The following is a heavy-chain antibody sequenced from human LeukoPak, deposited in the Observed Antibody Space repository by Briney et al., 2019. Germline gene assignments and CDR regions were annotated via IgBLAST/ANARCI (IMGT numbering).Heavy chain of an antibody. V-gene: IGHV3-48*01. CDR2: ISSSSSTI. D-gene: IGHD6-13*01. Sequence: PGETLRLSCVVSGFTFRHYDMSWVRQAPGEGLEWVSYISSSSSTIYYADSVKGRFTISRDNAKNSLYLQMNSLRAEDTAVYYCARDDVGGSSSWYSTWGQGTLVTVSS. CDR1: GFTFRHYD. CDR3: ARDDVGGSSSWYST. J-gene: IGHJ5*02.